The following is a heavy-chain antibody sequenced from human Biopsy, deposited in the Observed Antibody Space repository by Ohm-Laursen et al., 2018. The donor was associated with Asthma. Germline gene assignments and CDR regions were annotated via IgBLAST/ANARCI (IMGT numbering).Heavy chain of an antibody. J-gene: IGHJ4*02. V-gene: IGHV3-23*01. Sequence: SLRLSCAASGFTFSNYVMSWVRQAPGKGLEWVSSITGSGGFTYYADSVKGRFTISRDKSDNTLYLQMNSLTVEDTAVYHCAKDGRAYYGSGSKYMQPMPLGDWGQGTVVIVSA. D-gene: IGHD3-10*01. CDR2: ITGSGGFT. CDR1: GFTFSNYV. CDR3: AKDGRAYYGSGSKYMQPMPLGD.